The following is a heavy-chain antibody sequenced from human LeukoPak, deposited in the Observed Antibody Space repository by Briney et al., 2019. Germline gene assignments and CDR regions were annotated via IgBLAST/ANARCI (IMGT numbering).Heavy chain of an antibody. J-gene: IGHJ4*02. CDR3: ARLPHNSIWYFDF. CDR1: GGSISNYY. V-gene: IGHV4-4*07. CDR2: IYISGTT. D-gene: IGHD3-3*02. Sequence: PSETLSLTCTVSGGSISNYYWSWIRQPAGKGLEWIGHIYISGTTNYNPSLKSRVTISVDKSKNQFSLNLRSVTAADTVVYYCARLPHNSIWYFDFWGQGTLVTVSS.